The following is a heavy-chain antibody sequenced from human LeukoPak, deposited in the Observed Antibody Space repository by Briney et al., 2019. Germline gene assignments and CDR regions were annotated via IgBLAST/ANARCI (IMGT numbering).Heavy chain of an antibody. D-gene: IGHD6-13*01. CDR3: VGFRAAAGLY. CDR1: GFTFSSYA. CDR2: ITSNGGST. Sequence: GGSLRLSCSASGFTFSSYAMYWVRQAPGKGLEYVSAITSNGGSTYYADSVKGRFTISRDNSKNMLYLQMTSLRDEDTAVYYCVGFRAAAGLYWGQGTLVTVSS. J-gene: IGHJ4*02. V-gene: IGHV3-64D*06.